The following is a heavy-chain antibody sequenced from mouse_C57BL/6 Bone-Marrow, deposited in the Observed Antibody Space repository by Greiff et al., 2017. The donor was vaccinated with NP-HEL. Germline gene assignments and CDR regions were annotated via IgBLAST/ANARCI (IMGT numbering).Heavy chain of an antibody. J-gene: IGHJ3*01. CDR1: GYTFPSYW. D-gene: IGHD2-4*01. V-gene: IGHV1-50*01. Sequence: QVQLQQPGAELVKPGASVKLSCKASGYTFPSYWMQWVKQRPGQGLEWIGELDPSDSYTNYHQKFKGKATLTVDTSSSTAYMQLSSLTSEDSAVYYCARDSDYDWFAYWGQGTRVTVSA. CDR3: ARDSDYDWFAY. CDR2: LDPSDSYT.